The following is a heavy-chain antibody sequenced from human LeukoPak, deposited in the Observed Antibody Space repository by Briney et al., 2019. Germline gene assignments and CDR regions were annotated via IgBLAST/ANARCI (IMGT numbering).Heavy chain of an antibody. J-gene: IGHJ4*02. CDR2: IDPTSGGT. D-gene: IGHD2-2*02. V-gene: IGHV1-2*02. CDR1: GYTFSGYY. CDR3: ARVPGPYTTSRFDY. Sequence: ASVRVSCKTSGYTFSGYYLHWVRQAPGQGPEWMGRIDPTSGGTHYAQKFQGRVTVTRDTSTSTVYMELSGLRSDDTAVYYCARVPGPYTTSRFDYWGQGTLVTASS.